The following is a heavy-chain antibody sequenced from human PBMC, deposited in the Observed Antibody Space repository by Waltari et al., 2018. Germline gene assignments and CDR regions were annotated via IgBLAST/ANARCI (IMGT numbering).Heavy chain of an antibody. J-gene: IGHJ5*02. CDR3: ARSYLKFEP. Sequence: LQLQESGPGVVSVSETLSLTCSVAGGSIRSYYWSWLRKPPGKPLEWIGHVYYDGSTSYNPSLKRRVTMSVDMSTNQFSLRLTSVTAADTATYYCARSYLKFEPWGPGTLVTVSS. CDR1: GGSIRSYY. CDR2: VYYDGST. V-gene: IGHV4-59*08. D-gene: IGHD3-10*01.